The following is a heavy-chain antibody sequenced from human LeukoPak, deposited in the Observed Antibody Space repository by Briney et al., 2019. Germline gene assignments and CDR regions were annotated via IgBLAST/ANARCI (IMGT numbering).Heavy chain of an antibody. Sequence: GGPLRLSCAASGFTVSSNYINWVRQAPGKGLEWVSLIYSGGTTYYADSVKGRFTISRDNSKNTVHLQMNNLRAGDTAVYYCARAAYSSTWYSRYFDLWGRGTLVTVSS. CDR1: GFTVSSNY. J-gene: IGHJ2*01. D-gene: IGHD6-13*01. CDR3: ARAAYSSTWYSRYFDL. CDR2: IYSGGTT. V-gene: IGHV3-53*01.